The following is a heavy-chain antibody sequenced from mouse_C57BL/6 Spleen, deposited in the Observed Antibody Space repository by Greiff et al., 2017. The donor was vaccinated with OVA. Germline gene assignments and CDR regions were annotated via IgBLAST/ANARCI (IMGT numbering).Heavy chain of an antibody. J-gene: IGHJ2*01. CDR2: IYWDDDK. V-gene: IGHV8-12*01. CDR3: ARTYDYGVDY. CDR1: GFSLSTSGMG. Sequence: QVTLKVSGPGILQSSQTLSLTCSFSGFSLSTSGMGVSWIRQPSGKGLEWLAHIYWDDDKRYNPSLKSRLTISKDTSRNQVFLKITSVDTADTATYYCARTYDYGVDYWGQGTTLTVSS. D-gene: IGHD2-4*01.